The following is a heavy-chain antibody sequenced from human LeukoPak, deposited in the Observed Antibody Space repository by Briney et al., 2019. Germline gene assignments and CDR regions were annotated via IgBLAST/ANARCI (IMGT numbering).Heavy chain of an antibody. V-gene: IGHV3-48*02. CDR2: ISSSSSTI. J-gene: IGHJ6*02. D-gene: IGHD4-23*01. Sequence: GGSLRLSCAASGFTFSSYSMNWVRQAPGKGLEWVSYISSSSSTIYYADSVKGRFTISRDNAKNSLYLQMNSLRDEDTAVYYCARYGGNSPYYYGMDVWGQGTTVTVSS. CDR1: GFTFSSYS. CDR3: ARYGGNSPYYYGMDV.